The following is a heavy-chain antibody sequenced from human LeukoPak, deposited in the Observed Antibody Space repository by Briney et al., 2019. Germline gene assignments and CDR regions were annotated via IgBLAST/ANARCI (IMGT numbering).Heavy chain of an antibody. Sequence: GGSLRLSCAASGFTFDGYAVHWVRQAPGKGLEWVSGVSWSSGNIGYADSVKGRFTISRDNAKNSLFLQMNSLRAEDTAVYYCATHRDYGGNYDAFDIWGQGTMVTVSS. CDR2: VSWSSGNI. J-gene: IGHJ3*02. CDR1: GFTFDGYA. CDR3: ATHRDYGGNYDAFDI. D-gene: IGHD4-23*01. V-gene: IGHV3-9*01.